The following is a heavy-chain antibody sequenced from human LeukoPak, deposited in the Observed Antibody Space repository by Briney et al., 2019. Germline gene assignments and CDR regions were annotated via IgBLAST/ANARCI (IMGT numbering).Heavy chain of an antibody. Sequence: PSETLSLTCTVSGYSISSAYYWGWIRQPPEKGLEWIGSIYHSGTTYYNPSLKSRVTISVDTSKNQFSLQLNSVTPEDTAVYYCARAVRAMVTHYYYYYMDVWGKGTTVTVSS. CDR1: GYSISSAYY. V-gene: IGHV4-38-2*02. CDR2: IYHSGTT. CDR3: ARAVRAMVTHYYYYYMDV. D-gene: IGHD5-18*01. J-gene: IGHJ6*03.